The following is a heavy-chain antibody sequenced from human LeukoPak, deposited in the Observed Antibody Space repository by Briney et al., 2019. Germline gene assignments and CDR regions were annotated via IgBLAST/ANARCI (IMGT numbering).Heavy chain of an antibody. CDR3: ARIKSSGWYYDY. CDR2: VYYSGST. Sequence: SENLSLTCIVSGGSVYSGTYYWSWVRQPPGKGLEWIGYVYYSGSTNYNPSLKSRVTISLDTSKNQFSLRLSSVTAADTAVYYCARIKSSGWYYDYWGQGTLVTVSS. D-gene: IGHD6-19*01. V-gene: IGHV4-61*01. CDR1: GGSVYSGTYY. J-gene: IGHJ4*02.